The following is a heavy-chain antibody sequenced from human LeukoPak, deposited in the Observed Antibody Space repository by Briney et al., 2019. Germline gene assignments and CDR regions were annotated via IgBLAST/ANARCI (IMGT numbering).Heavy chain of an antibody. J-gene: IGHJ4*02. Sequence: SETLSLTCTVSGGSISSSSYYWGWIRQPPGKGLEWIGSIYHSGSMYYNPSLMSRVTISVDTSKNQFSLKLSSVTAADTAVYYCARTRYYYNSRSYGAPYYFDYWGQGTLVTVSS. CDR3: ARTRYYYNSRSYGAPYYFDY. CDR1: GGSISSSSYY. V-gene: IGHV4-39*01. CDR2: IYHSGSM. D-gene: IGHD3-10*01.